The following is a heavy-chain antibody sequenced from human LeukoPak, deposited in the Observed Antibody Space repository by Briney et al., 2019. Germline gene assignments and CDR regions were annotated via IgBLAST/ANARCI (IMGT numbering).Heavy chain of an antibody. J-gene: IGHJ5*02. Sequence: PETLSLTCTVSGGSISSYYWSWIRQPPGKGLEWIGNIYYSGSTYYNPSLKSRVNISVDTSKNQFSLKLTSVTAADTAVYYCARSQFYGSGSYQGRWFDPWGQGTLVTVSS. CDR2: IYYSGST. CDR3: ARSQFYGSGSYQGRWFDP. CDR1: GGSISSYY. D-gene: IGHD3-10*01. V-gene: IGHV4-59*12.